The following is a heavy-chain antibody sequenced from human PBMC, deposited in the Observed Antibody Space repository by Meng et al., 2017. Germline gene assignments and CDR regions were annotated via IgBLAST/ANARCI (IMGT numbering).Heavy chain of an antibody. J-gene: IGHJ4*02. CDR2: ISYDGSNK. CDR1: GFTFSGYA. Sequence: VQAAGSGVQPGRSLRSSCVASGFTFSGYAMHWVRQAPGKGLEWVAVISYDGSNKYYADSVKGRFTISRDNSKNTLYLQMNSLRAEDTAVYYCARSEMATTCFDYWGQGTLVTVSS. CDR3: ARSEMATTCFDY. V-gene: IGHV3-30*04. D-gene: IGHD5-24*01.